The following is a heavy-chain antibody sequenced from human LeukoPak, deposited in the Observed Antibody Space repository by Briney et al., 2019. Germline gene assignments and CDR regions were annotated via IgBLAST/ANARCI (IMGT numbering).Heavy chain of an antibody. CDR3: AKDESNGPFDY. D-gene: IGHD2-8*01. Sequence: GGSLRLSCAASGFTFSSYAMSWVRQAPGKGLEWASAISGSGGSTYYADSVKGRFTISRDNSKNTLFLQMNSLRAEDTAIYYCAKDESNGPFDYWGQGTLVTVSS. V-gene: IGHV3-23*01. CDR2: ISGSGGST. CDR1: GFTFSSYA. J-gene: IGHJ4*02.